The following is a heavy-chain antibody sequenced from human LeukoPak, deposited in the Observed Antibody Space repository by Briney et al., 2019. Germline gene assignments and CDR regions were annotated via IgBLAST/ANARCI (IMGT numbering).Heavy chain of an antibody. Sequence: GGSLRLSCAASGFTFSSYAMSWVRQAPGKGLEWVSAISGSGGSTYYADSVKGRFTISRDNSKNTLYLQMNSLRAEDTAVYYCAKVAAVAGPSWYYFDYWGQGTLVTVSS. CDR3: AKVAAVAGPSWYYFDY. V-gene: IGHV3-23*01. CDR2: ISGSGGST. D-gene: IGHD6-19*01. J-gene: IGHJ4*02. CDR1: GFTFSSYA.